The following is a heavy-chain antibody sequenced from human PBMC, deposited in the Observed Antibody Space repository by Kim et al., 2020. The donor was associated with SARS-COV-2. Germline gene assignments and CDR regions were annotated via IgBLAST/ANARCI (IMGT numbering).Heavy chain of an antibody. Sequence: SETLSLTCAVYGGSFSGYYWSWIRQPPGKGLEWIGEINHSGSTNYNPSLKSRVTISVDTSKNQFSLKLSSVTAADTAVYYCARERDPLTVTTFRAFDIWGQGTMVTVSS. CDR3: ARERDPLTVTTFRAFDI. V-gene: IGHV4-34*01. CDR1: GGSFSGYY. CDR2: INHSGST. J-gene: IGHJ3*02. D-gene: IGHD4-17*01.